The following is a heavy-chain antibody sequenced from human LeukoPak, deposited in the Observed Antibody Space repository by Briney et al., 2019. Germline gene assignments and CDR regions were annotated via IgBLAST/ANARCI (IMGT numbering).Heavy chain of an antibody. CDR3: ARGYTYGYDY. V-gene: IGHV3-48*03. CDR1: GFTFDNYE. D-gene: IGHD5-18*01. J-gene: IGHJ4*02. Sequence: PGGSLRLFCGASGFTFDNYEMNWVRQAPGKGLEWVSYISVSGDTIYYADSVKGRFTISRDTAKNSLYLQMNSLRAEDTAVYYCARGYTYGYDYWGQGTLVIVSS. CDR2: ISVSGDTI.